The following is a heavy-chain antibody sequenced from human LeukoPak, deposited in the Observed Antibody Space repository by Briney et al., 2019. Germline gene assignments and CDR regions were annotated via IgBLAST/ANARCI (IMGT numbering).Heavy chain of an antibody. CDR1: GGSISSYY. J-gene: IGHJ6*03. CDR2: IYYSGST. CDR3: LRLSRDYHYYMVF. V-gene: IGHV4-59*12. Sequence: SETLSLTCTVSGGSISSYYWSWIRQPPGKGLEWIGYIYYSGSTNYNPSLKSRVTISVDTAKNQFSLKLRAVPAAVTAVCRCLRLSRDYHYYMVFLLKGTKVTVCS.